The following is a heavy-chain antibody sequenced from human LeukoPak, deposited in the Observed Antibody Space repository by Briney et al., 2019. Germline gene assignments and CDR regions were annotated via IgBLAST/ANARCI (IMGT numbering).Heavy chain of an antibody. CDR1: GFTFSNYN. Sequence: PGGSLRLSCAASGFTFSNYNMNWVRQAPGKAMEWVSSITSSGTYIFYADSVKGRFTISRDNAKNSLYLQMNSLRAEDTAVYYCARARGYRLNDAFDIWGQGTMVTVSS. V-gene: IGHV3-21*01. CDR2: ITSSGTYI. CDR3: ARARGYRLNDAFDI. J-gene: IGHJ3*02. D-gene: IGHD5-18*01.